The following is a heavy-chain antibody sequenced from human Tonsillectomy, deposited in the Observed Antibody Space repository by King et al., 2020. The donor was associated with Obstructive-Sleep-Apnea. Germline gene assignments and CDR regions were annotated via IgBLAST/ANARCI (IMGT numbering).Heavy chain of an antibody. V-gene: IGHV3-49*03. J-gene: IGHJ4*02. CDR3: TRDISPGYQLVHFYY. CDR1: GFTFGDYA. Sequence: VQLVESGGGLAQPGRSLRLSCTASGFTFGDYAMSWFRQAPGKGLEWVGFIRSKTYSGTTEYAASVKGRFTISRDDSKSIAYLQMNSLKTEDTAVYYCTRDISPGYQLVHFYYWGQGTLVTVSS. CDR2: IRSKTYSGTT. D-gene: IGHD6-13*01.